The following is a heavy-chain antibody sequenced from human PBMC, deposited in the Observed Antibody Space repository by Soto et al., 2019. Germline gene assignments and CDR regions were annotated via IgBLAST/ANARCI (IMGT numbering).Heavy chain of an antibody. D-gene: IGHD3-10*01. CDR2: SSSSGSTA. CDR1: GFTFSRFE. J-gene: IGHJ4*02. Sequence: PGGSLRLSCAASGFTFSRFELHWVRQAPGKGLEWISYSSSSGSTAYYASSVEGRFTISRDNANNSVYLQMDSLRAEDTALYYCTRAAWFPYLSFYWGQGALVTAPQ. CDR3: TRAAWFPYLSFY. V-gene: IGHV3-48*03.